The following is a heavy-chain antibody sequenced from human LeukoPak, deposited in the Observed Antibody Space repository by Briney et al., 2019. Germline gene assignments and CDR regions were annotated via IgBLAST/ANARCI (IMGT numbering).Heavy chain of an antibody. CDR3: ARGFSVVVPAAHPSMDY. D-gene: IGHD2-2*01. J-gene: IGHJ4*02. CDR1: GYTFTSYY. Sequence: ASVKVSFKASGYTFTSYYMHWVRQAPGQGLEWMGIINPSGGSTSYAQKFQGRVTMTRDTSTSTVYMELSSLRSEDTAVYYCARGFSVVVPAAHPSMDYWGQGTLVTVSS. V-gene: IGHV1-46*01. CDR2: INPSGGST.